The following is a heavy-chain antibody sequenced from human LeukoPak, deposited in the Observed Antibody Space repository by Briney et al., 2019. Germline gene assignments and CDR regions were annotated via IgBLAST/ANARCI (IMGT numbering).Heavy chain of an antibody. CDR3: AREGSGSYYGADY. J-gene: IGHJ4*02. V-gene: IGHV4-61*01. D-gene: IGHD1-26*01. Sequence: TSETLSLTCTVSGGSVNSGSYYWSWIRQPPGKGLEWIGYIYYSGSTNYNPSLKSRVTISVDTSKNQFSLKLSSVTAADTAVYYCAREGSGSYYGADYWGQGTLVTVSS. CDR1: GGSVNSGSYY. CDR2: IYYSGST.